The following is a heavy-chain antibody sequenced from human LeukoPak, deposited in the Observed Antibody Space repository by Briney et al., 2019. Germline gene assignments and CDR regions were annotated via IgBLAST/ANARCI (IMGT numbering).Heavy chain of an antibody. CDR1: GYTLTSDG. CDR2: INTNTGNP. D-gene: IGHD3-10*01. Sequence: GASVKVSFKASGYTLTSDGMNWVRQAPGQGLEWMGWINTNTGNPTYGQGFTGRFVFSLATSFNTAYLQISSLKAEDTAVYYCARDLAVRGGPGDYWGQGTLVTVSS. CDR3: ARDLAVRGGPGDY. J-gene: IGHJ4*02. V-gene: IGHV7-4-1*02.